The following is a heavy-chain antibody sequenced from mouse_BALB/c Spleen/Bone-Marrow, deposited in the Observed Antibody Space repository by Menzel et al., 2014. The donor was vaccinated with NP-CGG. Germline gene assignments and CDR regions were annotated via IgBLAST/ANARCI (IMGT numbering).Heavy chain of an antibody. J-gene: IGHJ2*01. CDR2: IDPANGCT. D-gene: IGHD3-3*01. CDR1: GFNIKDIY. CDR3: ASSGTGGYFDC. Sequence: VQLQQSGAELVKPGASVRLSCTASGFNIKDIYIHWMKQRPEQGLEWIGRIDPANGCTKFDPKFQDKATITADTSSNTANLQLGSLTSEDTAVYYCASSGTGGYFDCWGQGTTLTVSS. V-gene: IGHV14-3*02.